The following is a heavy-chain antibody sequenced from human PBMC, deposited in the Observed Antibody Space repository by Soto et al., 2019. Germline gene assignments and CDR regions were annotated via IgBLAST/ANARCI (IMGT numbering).Heavy chain of an antibody. CDR1: GYNFAGYW. Sequence: GESLKISCKGSGYNFAGYWIAWVRQVPGKGLELMGIIYPSDSDTRYRPSLQGQVTISADKSISSAYLQWSSLRASDTAMYYCARGGVSTRTFDYWGQGTPVTVSS. V-gene: IGHV5-51*01. CDR3: ARGGVSTRTFDY. J-gene: IGHJ4*02. D-gene: IGHD3-3*01. CDR2: IYPSDSDT.